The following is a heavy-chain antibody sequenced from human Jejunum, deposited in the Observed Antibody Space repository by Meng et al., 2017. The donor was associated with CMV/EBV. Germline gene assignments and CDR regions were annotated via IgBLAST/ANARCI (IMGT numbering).Heavy chain of an antibody. CDR1: FANYW. CDR2: IYPDDSET. Sequence: FANYWIAWVRQMPGKGLEWMGIIYPDDSETRYSPSFQGQVIISADKSINTAYLQWSSLKAADTALYFCARLPYSVHSSSSRYPFDFWGQGLLVTVSS. CDR3: ARLPYSVHSSSSRYPFDF. D-gene: IGHD6-6*01. V-gene: IGHV5-51*01. J-gene: IGHJ4*02.